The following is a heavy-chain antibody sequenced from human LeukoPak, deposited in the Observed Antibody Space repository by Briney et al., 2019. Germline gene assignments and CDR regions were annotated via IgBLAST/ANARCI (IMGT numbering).Heavy chain of an antibody. D-gene: IGHD2-2*01. CDR2: IYHFGTT. CDR3: AKSAQGKSRYDY. CDR1: GGSISDDNW. V-gene: IGHV4-4*02. Sequence: SETPSLTCAVSGGSISDDNWWSWVRQPPGMGLEWVGEIYHFGTTNYNPSLRSRLTISIDKSNNQFSLDLTSVTAADTAVYYCAKSAQGKSRYDYWAQGILVTVSS. J-gene: IGHJ4*02.